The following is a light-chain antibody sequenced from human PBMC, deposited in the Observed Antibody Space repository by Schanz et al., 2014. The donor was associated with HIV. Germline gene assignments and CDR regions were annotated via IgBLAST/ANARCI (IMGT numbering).Light chain of an antibody. Sequence: QSALTQPASVSGSPGQSITISCTGTSSDIGTYNLVSWYQQHPGKAPKLLIYEVTKWPSGVPDRFSGSKSGNTASLTISGLQAEDEADYYCAAWDDSLSGWVFGGGTKLTVL. CDR2: EVT. J-gene: IGLJ3*02. V-gene: IGLV2-14*02. CDR3: AAWDDSLSGWV. CDR1: SSDIGTYNL.